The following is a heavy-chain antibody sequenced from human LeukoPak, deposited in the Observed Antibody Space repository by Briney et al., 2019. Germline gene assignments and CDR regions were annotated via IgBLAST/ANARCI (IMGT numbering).Heavy chain of an antibody. CDR1: GFTFDDRG. V-gene: IGHV3-20*04. CDR2: INWNGGST. D-gene: IGHD3-22*01. J-gene: IGHJ4*02. CDR3: ARARYYYDSSGYYFDY. Sequence: GGSLRLSCAASGFTFDDRGMSWVRQAPGKGLEWVSGINWNGGSTAYADSVKGRFTISRDNAKNSLYVQMNSLRDEDTAVYFCARARYYYDSSGYYFDYWGQGTLVTVSS.